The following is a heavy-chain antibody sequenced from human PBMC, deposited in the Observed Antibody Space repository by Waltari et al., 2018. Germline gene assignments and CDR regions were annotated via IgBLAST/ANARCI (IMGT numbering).Heavy chain of an antibody. CDR1: GFSLSNARMG. J-gene: IGHJ3*02. V-gene: IGHV2-26*01. D-gene: IGHD3-9*01. CDR3: ARTLTSILTGLGQDAFDI. CDR2: IFSNDEK. Sequence: QVTLKESGPVLVKPTETLTLTCTVSGFSLSNARMGVSWIRQPPGKALEWLAHIFSNDEKSYSTSLKSRLTISKDTSKSQEVLTMTNMDPVDTATYYCARTLTSILTGLGQDAFDIWGQGTMVTVSS.